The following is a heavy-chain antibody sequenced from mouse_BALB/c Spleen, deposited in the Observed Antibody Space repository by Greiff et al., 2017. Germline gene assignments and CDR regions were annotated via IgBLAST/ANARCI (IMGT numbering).Heavy chain of an antibody. J-gene: IGHJ3*01. CDR3: APITTVVATKFAY. Sequence: QVQLQQPGAELVKPGASVKMSCKASGYTFTSYWINWVKQRPGQGLEWIGRIDPANGNTKYDPKFQGKATITADTSSNTAYLQLSSLTSEDTAVYYCAPITTVVATKFAYWGQGTLVTVSA. V-gene: IGHV1-55*01. CDR2: IDPANGNT. D-gene: IGHD1-1*01. CDR1: GYTFTSYW.